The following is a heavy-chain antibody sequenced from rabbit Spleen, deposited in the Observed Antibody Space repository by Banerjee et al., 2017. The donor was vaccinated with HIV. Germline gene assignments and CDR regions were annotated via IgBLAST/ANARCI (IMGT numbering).Heavy chain of an antibody. V-gene: IGHV1S47*01. D-gene: IGHD1-1*01. CDR1: GLDFSVGDV. CDR3: ARDLTDVIGWNFGW. J-gene: IGHJ4*01. CDR2: INIVTGRA. Sequence: QQQLVESGGGLVKPGASLTLSCKASGLDFSVGDVMCWVRQAPGKGLEWIGCINIVTGRAVYANWVNGRFTISLDNAQNTVSLQMTSLTAADTATYFCARDLTDVIGWNFGWWGQGTLVTVS.